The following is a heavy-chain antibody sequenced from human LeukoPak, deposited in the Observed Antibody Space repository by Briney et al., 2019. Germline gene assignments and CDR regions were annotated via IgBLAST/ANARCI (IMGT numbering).Heavy chain of an antibody. J-gene: IGHJ4*02. CDR1: GDSISGSTYY. V-gene: IGHV4-39*01. CDR3: ARRRAVTGKYFDY. D-gene: IGHD6-19*01. CDR2: VYYSGTT. Sequence: PSETLSLTCTVSGDSISGSTYYWGWIRQPPGKGLEWIGTVYYSGTTYYNPSLRSRVTISVDTSQNQFSLNLRSVTAADTSVYYCARRRAVTGKYFDYWGQGTLVTVSS.